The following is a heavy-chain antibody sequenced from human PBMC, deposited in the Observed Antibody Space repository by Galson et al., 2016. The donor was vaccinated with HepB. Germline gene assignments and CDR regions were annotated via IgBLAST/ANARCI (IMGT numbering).Heavy chain of an antibody. V-gene: IGHV1-69*13. CDR1: GGPFSSYG. D-gene: IGHD3-16*01. Sequence: SVKVSCKASGGPFSSYGISWVRQAPGQGLEWTGGIIPIFETAHYAQQFQGRVTITADESTTTGYMEMSSLRSEDTAVYYCARREAGFGYYYGMDVWGQGTTVTVSS. J-gene: IGHJ6*02. CDR2: IIPIFETA. CDR3: ARREAGFGYYYGMDV.